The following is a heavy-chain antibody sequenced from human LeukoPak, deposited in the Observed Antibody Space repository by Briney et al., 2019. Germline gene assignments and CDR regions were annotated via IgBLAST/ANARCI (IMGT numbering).Heavy chain of an antibody. CDR2: ISYDGSNK. V-gene: IGHV3-30*04. CDR3: ARVGDYGDDY. Sequence: PGGSLRLSCAASGFTFRSFPIHWVRQAPGKGLEWVAFISYDGSNKYYADSAKGRFTISRDNSKNTLYLQMNSLRGEDTAVYYCARVGDYGDDYWGQGTLVTVSS. J-gene: IGHJ4*02. D-gene: IGHD4-17*01. CDR1: GFTFRSFP.